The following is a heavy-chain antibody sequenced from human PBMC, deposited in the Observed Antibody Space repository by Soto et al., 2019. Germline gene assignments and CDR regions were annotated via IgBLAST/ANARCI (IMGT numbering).Heavy chain of an antibody. D-gene: IGHD2-15*01. CDR2: IYYSGST. Sequence: QVQLQESGPGLVKPSQTLSLTCTVSGGSISSGDYYWSWIRQHPGKGLEWIGYIYYSGSTYYNPSLKSLVTISVDTSKNQFSQKLSSVPAADKALYYCARWWLGRRQGFDPWGQGTLVTVSS. V-gene: IGHV4-31*01. CDR3: ARWWLGRRQGFDP. J-gene: IGHJ5*02. CDR1: GGSISSGDYY.